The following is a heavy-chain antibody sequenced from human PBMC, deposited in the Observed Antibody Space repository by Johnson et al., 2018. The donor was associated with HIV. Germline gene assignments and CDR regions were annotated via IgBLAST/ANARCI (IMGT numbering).Heavy chain of an antibody. V-gene: IGHV3-74*01. CDR3: VRDDYAFHI. Sequence: VQLVESGGGLVQPGGSLRLSCAVSGFSFSNYWMEWVRQAPGKGLVWVSRIKSDGSSTTYAASVKGRFTISRDNAKNTLSLEMKSLRADDTAVYYCVRDDYAFHIWGQGTVVTVSS. J-gene: IGHJ3*02. CDR1: GFSFSNYW. D-gene: IGHD2-21*02. CDR2: IKSDGSST.